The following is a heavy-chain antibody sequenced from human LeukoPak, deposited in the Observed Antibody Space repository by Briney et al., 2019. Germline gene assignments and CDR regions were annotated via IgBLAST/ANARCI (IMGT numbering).Heavy chain of an antibody. Sequence: GASVTVSCKTSGYTFTSHGISWVRQAPGQGLEWMGWISGYNGETSYAQNFQGRVTMTTDTSTSTAYMELRSLRSDDTAVYYCARDSGDYYYDSSGYYFATGYYGMDVWGQGTTVTVSS. V-gene: IGHV1-18*01. CDR2: ISGYNGET. CDR3: ARDSGDYYYDSSGYYFATGYYGMDV. J-gene: IGHJ6*02. CDR1: GYTFTSHG. D-gene: IGHD3-22*01.